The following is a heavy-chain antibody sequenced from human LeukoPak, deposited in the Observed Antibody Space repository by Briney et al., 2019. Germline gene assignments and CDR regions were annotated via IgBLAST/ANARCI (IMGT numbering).Heavy chain of an antibody. V-gene: IGHV3-23*01. CDR1: GFTFSSYA. Sequence: GGSLRLSCAASGFTFSSYAMSWVRQAPGKGLEWVSAISGSGGSTYYADSVKGRFTISRDNSKNTLYLQMNSLRAEDTAVYYCARDSRGYSYGFDYWGQGTLVTVSS. CDR2: ISGSGGST. CDR3: ARDSRGYSYGFDY. J-gene: IGHJ4*02. D-gene: IGHD5-18*01.